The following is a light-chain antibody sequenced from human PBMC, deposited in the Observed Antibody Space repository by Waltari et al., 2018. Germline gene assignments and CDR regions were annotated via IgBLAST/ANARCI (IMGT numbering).Light chain of an antibody. Sequence: SYKLTQPPSLSVSPGQTASITCSGDDLEDYYVAWYQQRPGQSPVLLIYQDTKRPSGIPERFSGSNSWNTATLTIRETQTIDDADYYCQAWDNSAVVFGGGTTLTVL. CDR2: QDT. CDR1: DLEDYY. J-gene: IGLJ2*01. CDR3: QAWDNSAVV. V-gene: IGLV3-1*01.